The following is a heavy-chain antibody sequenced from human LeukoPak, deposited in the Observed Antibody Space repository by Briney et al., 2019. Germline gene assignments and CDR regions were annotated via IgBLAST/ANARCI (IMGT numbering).Heavy chain of an antibody. V-gene: IGHV1-8*01. Sequence: ASVKVSCKASGYTFTSYDINWVRQATGQGLEWMGWMNTNSGNTGYAQKFQGRLTMTRGTSTNTAYMELSSLRSEDTAVYYCARGGDIVVVPAAMVGPWGQGTLVTVSS. CDR1: GYTFTSYD. CDR3: ARGGDIVVVPAAMVGP. CDR2: MNTNSGNT. J-gene: IGHJ5*02. D-gene: IGHD2-2*01.